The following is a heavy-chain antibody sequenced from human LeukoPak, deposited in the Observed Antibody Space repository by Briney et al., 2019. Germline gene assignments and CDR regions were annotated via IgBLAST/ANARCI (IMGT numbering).Heavy chain of an antibody. CDR3: ARDSEYSYGYDFDY. J-gene: IGHJ4*02. D-gene: IGHD5-18*01. CDR1: GFTVSSYY. CDR2: IYGGGRT. V-gene: IGHV3-53*01. Sequence: GGSLRLSCAASGFTVSSYYVSWVRQAPGKGLEWVSVIYGGGRTYYADSVKGRFTISGDNSKNTLYLQMNNLRVEDTALYYCARDSEYSYGYDFDYWGQGTLVTVSS.